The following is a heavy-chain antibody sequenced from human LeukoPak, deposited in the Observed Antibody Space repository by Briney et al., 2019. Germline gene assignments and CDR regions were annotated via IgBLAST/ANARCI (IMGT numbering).Heavy chain of an antibody. D-gene: IGHD5-18*01. J-gene: IGHJ4*02. Sequence: GGSLRLSCAASGFAFSDYSMNWVRQAPRKGLKWVSYISSSDNTIHYADSVKGRFTISRDNAKNSLYLEMNSLRDEDTAVYYCARVHRGYSYGRLDYWGQGTLVTVSS. V-gene: IGHV3-48*02. CDR3: ARVHRGYSYGRLDY. CDR2: ISSSDNTI. CDR1: GFAFSDYS.